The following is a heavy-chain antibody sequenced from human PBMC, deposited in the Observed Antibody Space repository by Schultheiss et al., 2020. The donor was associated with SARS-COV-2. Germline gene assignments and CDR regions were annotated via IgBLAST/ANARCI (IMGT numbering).Heavy chain of an antibody. CDR1: GYSISSGYY. D-gene: IGHD2-21*01. V-gene: IGHV4-38-2*01. J-gene: IGHJ2*01. CDR2: IYHSGST. CDR3: ARRGSGIGIPFIDL. Sequence: SETLSLTCAVSGYSISSGYYWGWIRQPPGKGLEWIGSIYHSGSTYYNPSLKSRVTISVDTSKNQFSLKLSSVTAADTAVYYCARRGSGIGIPFIDLWGRGTLVTVSS.